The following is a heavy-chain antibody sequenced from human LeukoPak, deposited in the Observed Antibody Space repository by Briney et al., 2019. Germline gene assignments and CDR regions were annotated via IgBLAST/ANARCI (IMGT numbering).Heavy chain of an antibody. Sequence: GGSLRLSCAASGFTFSSYSMNWVRQAPGKGLEWVSYISSSSSTIYYEDSVKGRFTISRDNAKNSLYLQMNSLRDEDTAVYYCARVQYYYDSSGPPDYWGQGTLVTVSS. D-gene: IGHD3-22*01. CDR3: ARVQYYYDSSGPPDY. CDR2: ISSSSSTI. J-gene: IGHJ4*02. V-gene: IGHV3-48*02. CDR1: GFTFSSYS.